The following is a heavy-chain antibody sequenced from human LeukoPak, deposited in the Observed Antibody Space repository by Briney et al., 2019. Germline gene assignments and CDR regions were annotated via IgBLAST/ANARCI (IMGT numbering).Heavy chain of an antibody. CDR1: GGSISSYY. D-gene: IGHD5-12*01. CDR3: ASAETSGYEVDY. Sequence: PSETLSLTCTVPGGSISSYYWSWIRQPPGKGLEWIGYIYYSGSTNYNPSLKSRVTISVDTSKNQFSLKLSSVTAADTAVYYCASAETSGYEVDYWGQGTLVTVSS. J-gene: IGHJ4*02. CDR2: IYYSGST. V-gene: IGHV4-59*08.